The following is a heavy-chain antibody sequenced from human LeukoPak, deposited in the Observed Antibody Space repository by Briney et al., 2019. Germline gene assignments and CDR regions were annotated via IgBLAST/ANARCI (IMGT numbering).Heavy chain of an antibody. J-gene: IGHJ4*02. CDR2: IFYSGCT. Sequence: SETLSLTCTVSGGSISSNIYYWGWIRQPPGKGLEWIGNIFYSGCTDYNPSLKSRILFSVDTSQNQFSLKLNSVTAADTAVYYCVREILYCSGGSCYRGPFDNWGQGTLVTVSA. CDR3: VREILYCSGGSCYRGPFDN. CDR1: GGSISSNIYY. D-gene: IGHD2-15*01. V-gene: IGHV4-39*07.